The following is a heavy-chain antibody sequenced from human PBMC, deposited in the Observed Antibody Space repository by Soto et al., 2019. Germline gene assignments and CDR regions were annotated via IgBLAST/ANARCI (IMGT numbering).Heavy chain of an antibody. Sequence: PSETLSLTCTVSGGSINNYYWSWIRQSPGKGLEWIGYVYYSGTTNYNPTLKSRFTILVDTSENQFSLKLTSVTAADTAVYYCARHTDDILPGNEPLDIWGQGTVVTVSS. CDR1: GGSINNYY. V-gene: IGHV4-59*08. D-gene: IGHD3-9*01. J-gene: IGHJ3*02. CDR2: VYYSGTT. CDR3: ARHTDDILPGNEPLDI.